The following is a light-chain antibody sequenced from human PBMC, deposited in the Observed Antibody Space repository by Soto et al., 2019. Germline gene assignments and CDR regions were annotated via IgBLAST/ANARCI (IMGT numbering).Light chain of an antibody. Sequence: ETVMTQSPATLSVSPGESATLSCRASQSISSNLAWYQQKPGQSPRLLIYGASSRATGVPVRFSGSGSGVAFTLTISGLQSEDFAVYHCQQYNQWPGTFGQGTKVDI. V-gene: IGKV3-15*01. CDR3: QQYNQWPGT. J-gene: IGKJ1*01. CDR1: QSISSN. CDR2: GAS.